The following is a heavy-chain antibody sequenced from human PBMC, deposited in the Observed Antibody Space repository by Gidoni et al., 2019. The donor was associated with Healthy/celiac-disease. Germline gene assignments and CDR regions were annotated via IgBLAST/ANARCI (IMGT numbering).Heavy chain of an antibody. CDR1: GFTFSSDG. CDR2: ISDDGSNK. V-gene: IGHV3-30*18. J-gene: IGHJ4*02. CDR3: AKDGYSSGWADY. Sequence: QVQLVESGGGVVQPGRSLRLSCSASGFTFSSDGMHWVRQAPGKGLEWVAVISDDGSNKYYADSVKGRFTISRDNSKNTLYLQMNSLRAEDTAVYYCAKDGYSSGWADYWGQGTLVTVSS. D-gene: IGHD6-19*01.